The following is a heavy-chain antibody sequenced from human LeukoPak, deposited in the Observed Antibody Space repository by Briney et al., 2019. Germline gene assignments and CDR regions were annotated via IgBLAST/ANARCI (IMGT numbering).Heavy chain of an antibody. D-gene: IGHD3-10*01. CDR1: GGTFSSYA. J-gene: IGHJ4*02. V-gene: IGHV1-69*13. CDR3: ARDPHGTVYGSGRGFDY. Sequence: LVKVSCKASGGTFSSYAISWVRQAPGQGLEWMGGIIPIFGTANYAQKFQGRVTITADESTSTAYMELSSLRSEDTAVYYCARDPHGTVYGSGRGFDYWGQGTLVTVSS. CDR2: IIPIFGTA.